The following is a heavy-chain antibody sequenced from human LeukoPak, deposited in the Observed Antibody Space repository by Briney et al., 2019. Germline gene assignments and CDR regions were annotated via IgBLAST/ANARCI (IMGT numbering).Heavy chain of an antibody. D-gene: IGHD1-26*01. CDR1: GFTFSSYG. J-gene: IGHJ4*02. V-gene: IGHV3-30*02. CDR2: IRYDGSNK. CDR3: AKDGDIVGATPYYFDY. Sequence: GGSLRLSCAASGFTFSSYGMHWVRQAPGKGLEWVAFIRYDGSNKYYADSVKGRFTISRDNAKNSLYLQMNSLRAEDTAVYYCAKDGDIVGATPYYFDYWGQGTLVTVSS.